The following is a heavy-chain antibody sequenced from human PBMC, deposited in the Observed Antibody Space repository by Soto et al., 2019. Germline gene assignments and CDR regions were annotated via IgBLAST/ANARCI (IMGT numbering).Heavy chain of an antibody. V-gene: IGHV4-39*01. J-gene: IGHJ6*02. CDR3: ARHGPGTGVGSMDV. D-gene: IGHD3-10*01. CDR1: SGSISSTIYS. Sequence: SETLSRTCIVSSGSISSTIYSWEWIRQPPGKGLEWIGSIFYSGSTYYNPSLKSRVTMSVDTSKNQFSLYLSSVTAADTAVYYCARHGPGTGVGSMDVWGQGTTVTVSS. CDR2: IFYSGST.